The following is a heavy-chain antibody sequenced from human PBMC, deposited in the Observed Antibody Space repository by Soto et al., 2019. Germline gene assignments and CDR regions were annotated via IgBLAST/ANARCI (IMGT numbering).Heavy chain of an antibody. D-gene: IGHD3-22*01. V-gene: IGHV3-74*01. J-gene: IGHJ4*02. CDR3: ARDPTYFYDSSGYYDY. CDR2: INSDGSST. CDR1: GFTFSSYW. Sequence: EVQLVESGGGLVQPGGSLRLSCAASGFTFSSYWMHWVRQAPGKGLVWVSRINSDGSSTSYADSVKGRFTISRDNAKNTMYLQMTSLRAEDTAVYYCARDPTYFYDSSGYYDYWGQGTLVTVSS.